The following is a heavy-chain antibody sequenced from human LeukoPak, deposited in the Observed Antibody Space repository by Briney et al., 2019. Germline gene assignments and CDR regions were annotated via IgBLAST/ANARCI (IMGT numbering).Heavy chain of an antibody. V-gene: IGHV4-30-4*08. CDR3: ARDLEVATMVRGVPSGWFDP. Sequence: SETLSLTCAVYGGSFSGYYWSWIRQPPGKGLEWIGYIYYSGSTYYNPSLKSRVTISVDTSKNQFSLKLSSVTAADTAVYYCARDLEVATMVRGVPSGWFDPWGQGTLVTVSS. CDR1: GGSFSGYY. J-gene: IGHJ5*02. CDR2: IYYSGST. D-gene: IGHD3-10*01.